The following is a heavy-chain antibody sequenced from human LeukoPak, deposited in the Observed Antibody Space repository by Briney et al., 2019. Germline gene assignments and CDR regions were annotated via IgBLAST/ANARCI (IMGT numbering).Heavy chain of an antibody. Sequence: GGSLRLSCAASGFTFSSYAMHGVRQAPGKGLEWVAVISYDGSNKYYADSVKGRFTISRDKSKNTLYLQMNSLRAEDTAVYYCARGIAVAGGRGFPGDYWGQGTLVTVSS. D-gene: IGHD6-19*01. CDR2: ISYDGSNK. CDR1: GFTFSSYA. CDR3: ARGIAVAGGRGFPGDY. V-gene: IGHV3-30-3*01. J-gene: IGHJ4*02.